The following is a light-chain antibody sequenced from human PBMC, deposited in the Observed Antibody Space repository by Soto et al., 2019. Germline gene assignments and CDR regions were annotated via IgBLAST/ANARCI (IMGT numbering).Light chain of an antibody. CDR1: SSDVGGFNY. Sequence: QSALTQPASVSGSPGQSITISCTGTSSDVGGFNYVSWCQQLPGKAPKVIIYEVYKRPSGVSNRFSGSKSGNTASLTISGLQADDEAAYFCSSYTSGSTPFVFGTGTKLTVL. CDR3: SSYTSGSTPFV. J-gene: IGLJ1*01. V-gene: IGLV2-14*01. CDR2: EVY.